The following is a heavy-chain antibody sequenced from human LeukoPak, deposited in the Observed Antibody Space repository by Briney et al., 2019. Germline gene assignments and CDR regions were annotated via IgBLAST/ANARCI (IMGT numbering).Heavy chain of an antibody. J-gene: IGHJ3*02. Sequence: TSETLSLTCTVSGGSISSYYWSWIRQPPGKGLEWIGYIYYSGSTNYNPSLKSRVTISVDTSKNQFSLKLSSVTAADTAVYYCARLGSSWYDAFDIWGQGTMVTVSS. V-gene: IGHV4-59*08. CDR1: GGSISSYY. CDR3: ARLGSSWYDAFDI. CDR2: IYYSGST. D-gene: IGHD6-13*01.